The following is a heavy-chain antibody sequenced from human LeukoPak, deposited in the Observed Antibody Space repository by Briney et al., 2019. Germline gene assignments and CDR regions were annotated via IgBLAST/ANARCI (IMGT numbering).Heavy chain of an antibody. J-gene: IGHJ4*02. D-gene: IGHD3-10*01. Sequence: GQSLKLSCKVSGYSSTSYWIGWLRQMPGKGLEWMGIIFPSDSDTRYSPSFQGQATISADKSVSTAYLQWSSLEASDTAMYYCARTMVRGVITSSFDFWGQGTLVTVSS. CDR2: IFPSDSDT. V-gene: IGHV5-51*01. CDR1: GYSSTSYW. CDR3: ARTMVRGVITSSFDF.